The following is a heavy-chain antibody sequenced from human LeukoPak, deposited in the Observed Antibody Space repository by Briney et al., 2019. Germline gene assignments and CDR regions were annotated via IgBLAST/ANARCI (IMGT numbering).Heavy chain of an antibody. CDR3: ARGGYCSGGSCPRFDP. D-gene: IGHD2-15*01. Sequence: GASVKVSCKASGYTFTGYYMHWVRQAPGQGLEWMGGIIPIFGTANYAQKFQGRVTITTDESTSTAYMELSSLRSEDTAVYYCARGGYCSGGSCPRFDPWGQGTLVTVSS. CDR1: GYTFTGYY. CDR2: IIPIFGTA. J-gene: IGHJ5*02. V-gene: IGHV1-69*05.